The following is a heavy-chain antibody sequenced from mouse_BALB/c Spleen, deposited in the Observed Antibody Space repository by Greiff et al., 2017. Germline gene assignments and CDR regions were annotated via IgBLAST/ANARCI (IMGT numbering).Heavy chain of an antibody. CDR1: GFTFSSYT. Sequence: EVKVVESGGGLVKPGGSLKLSCAASGFTFSSYTMSWVRQTPEKRLEWVATISSGGSYTYYPDSVKGRFTISRDNAKNTLYLQMSSLKSEDTAMYYCTRDRDSSGVFAYWGQGTLVTVSA. CDR2: ISSGGSYT. V-gene: IGHV5-6-4*01. CDR3: TRDRDSSGVFAY. D-gene: IGHD3-2*01. J-gene: IGHJ3*01.